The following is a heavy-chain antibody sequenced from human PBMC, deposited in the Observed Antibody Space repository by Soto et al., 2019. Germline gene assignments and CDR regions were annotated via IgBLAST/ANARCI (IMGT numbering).Heavy chain of an antibody. CDR3: ARVSGSGYYRPRLFDY. D-gene: IGHD3-3*01. Sequence: PSETLSLTCTVSGGSVSSGSYYWSWIRQPPGKGLEWIGYIYYSGSTNYNPSLKSRVTISVDTSKNQFSLKLSSVTAVDTAVYYCARVSGSGYYRPRLFDYWGQGTLVTVSS. J-gene: IGHJ4*02. CDR2: IYYSGST. V-gene: IGHV4-61*01. CDR1: GGSVSSGSYY.